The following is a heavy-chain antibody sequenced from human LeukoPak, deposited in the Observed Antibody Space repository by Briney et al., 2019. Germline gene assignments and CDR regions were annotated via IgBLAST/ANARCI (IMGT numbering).Heavy chain of an antibody. J-gene: IGHJ3*02. CDR1: GGTLSSYA. CDR3: ARDTTPYYDILTGSHDAFDI. V-gene: IGHV1-69*04. CDR2: VIPILGIA. Sequence: SVKVSCKASGGTLSSYAISWVRQAPGQGLEWMGRVIPILGIANYAQKFQGRVTITADKSTSTAYMELSSLRSEDTAVYYCARDTTPYYDILTGSHDAFDIWGQGTMVTVSS. D-gene: IGHD3-9*01.